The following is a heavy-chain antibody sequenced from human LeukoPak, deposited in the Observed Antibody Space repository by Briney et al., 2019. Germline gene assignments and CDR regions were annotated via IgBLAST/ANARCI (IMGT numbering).Heavy chain of an antibody. CDR3: ARALNGFDI. CDR1: GLTVSSNY. CDR2: IYSGGSI. Sequence: GGSLRLSCAASGLTVSSNYMTWVRQAPGKGLEWVSVIYSGGSIYYADSVKGRFTISRDNSRNTLYLQMNSLRAEDTAVYYCARALNGFDIWGPGTLVTVSS. J-gene: IGHJ3*02. V-gene: IGHV3-53*01.